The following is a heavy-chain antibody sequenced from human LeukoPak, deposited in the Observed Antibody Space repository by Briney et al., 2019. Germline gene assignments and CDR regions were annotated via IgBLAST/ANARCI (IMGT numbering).Heavy chain of an antibody. J-gene: IGHJ4*02. CDR3: ARVGGGSCYDY. D-gene: IGHD2-15*01. V-gene: IGHV4-34*01. CDR2: INHSGST. CDR1: GGSFSGYY. Sequence: PSETLSLTCAVYGGSFSGYYWSWIRQPPGKGLEWIGEINHSGSTNYNPSLKSRATISVDTSKNQFSLKLSSVTAADTAVYYCARVGGGSCYDYWGQGTLVTVSS.